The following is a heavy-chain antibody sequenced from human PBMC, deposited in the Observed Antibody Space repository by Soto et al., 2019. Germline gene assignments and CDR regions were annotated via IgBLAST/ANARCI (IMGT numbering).Heavy chain of an antibody. V-gene: IGHV1-8*01. Sequence: QVQLVQSGAEVKKPGASVKVSCKASGYIFTSYDINWVRQATGQGLEWMGWMNPNSGNTGYAQKFQGRVTMTRNTSISTAYMELTSLSSEDTAVYYCARELARRGMDIWGQATTVTVSS. CDR2: MNPNSGNT. CDR1: GYIFTSYD. CDR3: ARELARRGMDI. J-gene: IGHJ6*02.